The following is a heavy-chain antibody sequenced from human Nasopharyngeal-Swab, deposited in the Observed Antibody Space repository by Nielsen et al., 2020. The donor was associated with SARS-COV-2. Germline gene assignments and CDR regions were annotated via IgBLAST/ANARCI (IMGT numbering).Heavy chain of an antibody. CDR3: ARDAPAHYGAFY. J-gene: IGHJ4*02. CDR2: IAHDASNE. D-gene: IGHD4-17*01. Sequence: VRQAPGKGLEWVAFIAHDASNESYGDSVKGRFSISRDSSKNTLYLQMDSLRGKDTAVYYCARDAPAHYGAFYWGRGTLVTVSS. V-gene: IGHV3-30*03.